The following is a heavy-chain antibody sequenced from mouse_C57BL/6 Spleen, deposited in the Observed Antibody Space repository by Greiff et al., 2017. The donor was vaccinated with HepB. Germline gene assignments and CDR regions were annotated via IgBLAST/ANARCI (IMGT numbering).Heavy chain of an antibody. V-gene: IGHV1-69*01. Sequence: QVQLQQPGAELVMPGASVKLSCKASGYTFTSYWMHWVKQRPGQGLEWIGEIDPSDSYTNYNQKFKGKSTLTVDKSSSTAYMQLSSLTSEDSAVYYCARATTDSFDYWGQGTTLTVSS. CDR1: GYTFTSYW. D-gene: IGHD1-1*01. CDR3: ARATTDSFDY. CDR2: IDPSDSYT. J-gene: IGHJ2*01.